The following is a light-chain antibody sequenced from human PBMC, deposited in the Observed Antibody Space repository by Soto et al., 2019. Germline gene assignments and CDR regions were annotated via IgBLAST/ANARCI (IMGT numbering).Light chain of an antibody. CDR1: SSNVGSNT. CDR2: HNN. J-gene: IGLJ2*01. V-gene: IGLV1-44*01. CDR3: AAWDDSRNAVV. Sequence: QLVLTQPPSASGTPGQRVTISCSGSSSNVGSNTVDWYQQLPGTAPKLLIYHNNQRPSGVPDRLSGSKSGTSASLAISGLQAEDEADYYCAAWDDSRNAVVFGGGTTVTVL.